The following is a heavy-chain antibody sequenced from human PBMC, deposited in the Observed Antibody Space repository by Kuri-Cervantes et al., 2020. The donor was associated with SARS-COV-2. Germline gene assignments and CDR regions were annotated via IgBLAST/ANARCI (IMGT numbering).Heavy chain of an antibody. J-gene: IGHJ6*03. V-gene: IGHV3-30*02. D-gene: IGHD4-17*01. CDR3: AKEGGQKSDYMRYYYYYYMDV. CDR2: IRYDGSNK. CDR1: GFTFSNSD. Sequence: GESLKISCVASGFTFSNSDMNWVRQAPGKGLEWVAFIRYDGSNKYYADSVKGRFTISRDNSKNTLYLQMNSLRAEDTAVYYCAKEGGQKSDYMRYYYYYYMDVWGKGTTVTVSS.